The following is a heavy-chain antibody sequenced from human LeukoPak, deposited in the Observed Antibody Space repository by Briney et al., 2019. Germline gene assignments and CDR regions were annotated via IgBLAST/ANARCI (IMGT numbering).Heavy chain of an antibody. J-gene: IGHJ4*02. D-gene: IGHD6-19*01. Sequence: TGGSLRLSCAASGFTFDDYAMHWVRQAPGKGLEWVSGISWNSGGIGYADSVKGRFTISRDNAKNSLYLQMNSLRAEDTALYYCAKDSSSGWYKTFDYWGQGTLVTVSS. V-gene: IGHV3-9*01. CDR2: ISWNSGGI. CDR3: AKDSSSGWYKTFDY. CDR1: GFTFDDYA.